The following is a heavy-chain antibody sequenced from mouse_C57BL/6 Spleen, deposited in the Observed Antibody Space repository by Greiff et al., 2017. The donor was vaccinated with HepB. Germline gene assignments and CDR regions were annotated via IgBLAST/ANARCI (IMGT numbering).Heavy chain of an antibody. Sequence: VQLQESGAELVRPGASVTLSCKASGYTFTDYEMHWVKQTPVHGLEWIGAIDPETGGTAYNQKFKGKAILTADKSSSTAYMELRSLTSEDSAVYYCTRGRDYSNPFAYWGQGTLVTVSA. CDR3: TRGRDYSNPFAY. V-gene: IGHV1-15*01. J-gene: IGHJ3*01. D-gene: IGHD2-5*01. CDR1: GYTFTDYE. CDR2: IDPETGGT.